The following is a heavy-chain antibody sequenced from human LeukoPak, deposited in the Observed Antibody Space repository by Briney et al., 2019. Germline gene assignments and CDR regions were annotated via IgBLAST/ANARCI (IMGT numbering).Heavy chain of an antibody. D-gene: IGHD3-10*01. J-gene: IGHJ4*02. CDR1: GYTFSTYW. V-gene: IGHV5-51*01. Sequence: GESLKISCKGSGYTFSTYWIAWVRQMPGRGLEWMGIIYPDDSNTRYSPSFQGQVTISADKSISTAYLQWSSLKASDTAIYYCARTYYSGSGSEPPYFDYWGQGTLVTVSS. CDR2: IYPDDSNT. CDR3: ARTYYSGSGSEPPYFDY.